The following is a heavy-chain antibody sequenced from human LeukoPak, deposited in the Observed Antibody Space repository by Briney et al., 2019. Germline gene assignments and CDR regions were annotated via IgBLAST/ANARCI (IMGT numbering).Heavy chain of an antibody. V-gene: IGHV4-59*01. Sequence: SETLSLTCAVYGGSFSGYYWSWIRQPPGKGLEWIGYIYYSGSTNYNPSLKSRATISVDTSKNQFSLKLSSVTAADTAVYYCAREAGYSYGLRSFDYWGQGTLVTVSS. CDR1: GGSFSGYY. CDR3: AREAGYSYGLRSFDY. D-gene: IGHD5-18*01. J-gene: IGHJ4*02. CDR2: IYYSGST.